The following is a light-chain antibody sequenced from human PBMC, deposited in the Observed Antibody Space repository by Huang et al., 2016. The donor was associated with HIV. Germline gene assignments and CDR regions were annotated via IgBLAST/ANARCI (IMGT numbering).Light chain of an antibody. CDR1: QSVSPN. Sequence: EIVMTQSPASLSVSPGQRATLSCRASQSVSPNLAGYQQKPGQAPRLLIYGASTRATRLPARFSGSGSGTEFTLAINSLQSEDFAVYYCQQYDNWPLTFGGGTKVEIK. J-gene: IGKJ4*01. V-gene: IGKV3-15*01. CDR3: QQYDNWPLT. CDR2: GAS.